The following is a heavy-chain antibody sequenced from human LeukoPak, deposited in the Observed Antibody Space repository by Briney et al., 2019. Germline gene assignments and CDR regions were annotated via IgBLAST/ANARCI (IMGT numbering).Heavy chain of an antibody. V-gene: IGHV1-3*02. Sequence: GASVKVSCKASGYTFTSYAMHWVRQAPGQRLEWMGWSNAGNGITKYSQEFQGRVTITRDTSASTAYMELSSLRSEDTAVYYCARAHGICSSTSCLRVWFDPWGQGTLVTVSS. CDR1: GYTFTSYA. D-gene: IGHD2-2*01. J-gene: IGHJ5*02. CDR3: ARAHGICSSTSCLRVWFDP. CDR2: SNAGNGIT.